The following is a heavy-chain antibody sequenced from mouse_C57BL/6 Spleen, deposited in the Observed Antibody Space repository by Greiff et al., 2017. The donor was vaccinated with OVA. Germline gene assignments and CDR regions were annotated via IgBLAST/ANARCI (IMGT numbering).Heavy chain of an antibody. CDR2: INPNNGGT. CDR1: GYTFTDYY. D-gene: IGHD2-1*01. Sequence: VQLQQSGPELVKPGASVKISCKASGYTFTDYYMNWVKQSHGKSLEWIGDINPNNGGTSYNQKFKGKATLTVDKSSSTAYMELRSLTSEDSAVYYCARSHGNYEYYFDYWGQGTTLTVSS. J-gene: IGHJ2*01. CDR3: ARSHGNYEYYFDY. V-gene: IGHV1-26*01.